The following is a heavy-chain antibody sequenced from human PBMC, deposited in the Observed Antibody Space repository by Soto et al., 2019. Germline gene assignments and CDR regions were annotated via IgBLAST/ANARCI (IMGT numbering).Heavy chain of an antibody. CDR3: ARNPLGELSHDAFDI. V-gene: IGHV1-69*02. CDR1: GGTFSSYT. D-gene: IGHD3-16*02. J-gene: IGHJ3*02. CDR2: IIPILGIA. Sequence: ASVKVSCKASGGTFSSYTISWVRQAPGQGLEWMGRIIPILGIANYAQKFQGRVTITADKSTSTAYMELSSLRSEDTAVYYCARNPLGELSHDAFDIWGQGTMVTVSS.